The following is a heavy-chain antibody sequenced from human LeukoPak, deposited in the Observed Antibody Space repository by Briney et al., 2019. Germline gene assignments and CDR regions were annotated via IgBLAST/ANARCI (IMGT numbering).Heavy chain of an antibody. Sequence: GGCLRLSCAASGFTVSSYSMNWVRQAAGRGREWVSSISSSSRYIYYADSVRGRFTISRDNAKNSLYLQVNSVRAEDTAVSFCARVPSGSSPGRYWGQGTLVTVYS. V-gene: IGHV3-21*01. CDR2: ISSSSRYI. J-gene: IGHJ4*02. D-gene: IGHD1-26*01. CDR1: GFTVSSYS. CDR3: ARVPSGSSPGRY.